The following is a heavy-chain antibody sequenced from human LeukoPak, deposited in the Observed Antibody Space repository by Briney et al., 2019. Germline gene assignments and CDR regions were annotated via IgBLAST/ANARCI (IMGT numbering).Heavy chain of an antibody. CDR1: GFTVSSNY. Sequence: GGSLRLSCAASGFTVSSNYMSWVRQAPGKGLEWVSVIYSGGSTYYADSVKGRFTISRDNSKNTLYLQMNSLRAEDTAVYYCARDPWGTGDYFHWGQGTLVTVSS. D-gene: IGHD3/OR15-3a*01. CDR3: ARDPWGTGDYFH. CDR2: IYSGGST. J-gene: IGHJ4*02. V-gene: IGHV3-53*01.